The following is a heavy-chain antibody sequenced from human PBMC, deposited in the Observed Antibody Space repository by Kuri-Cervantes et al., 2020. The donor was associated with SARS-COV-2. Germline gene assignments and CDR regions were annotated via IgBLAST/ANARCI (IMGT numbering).Heavy chain of an antibody. CDR3: AKGYCDSSGYRTLDY. V-gene: IGHV3-30*18. CDR1: GFTLSSYG. Sequence: GGSLRLSCAASGFTLSSYGMHWVRQAPGKGLEWVAVISYDGSNKYYADSVKGRFTISRDNSKNTLYLQMNSLRAEDTAVYYCAKGYCDSSGYRTLDYWGQGTLVTVSS. J-gene: IGHJ4*02. D-gene: IGHD3-22*01. CDR2: ISYDGSNK.